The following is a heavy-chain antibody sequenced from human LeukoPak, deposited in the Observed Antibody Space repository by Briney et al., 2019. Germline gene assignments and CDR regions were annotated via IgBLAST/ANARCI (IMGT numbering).Heavy chain of an antibody. J-gene: IGHJ4*02. D-gene: IGHD3-22*01. CDR1: GFGVSSNH. CDR2: RQPGNVS. V-gene: IGHV3-53*01. CDR3: ARERDCDTYFDY. Sequence: GGSLRLSCAVSGFGVSSNHVAWVRQAPGKGLEWVSVRQPGNVSYYADSVKGRFTTSADSSKNSLYLQMNNLRSEDTALYYCARERDCDTYFDYWGQGTLVTVSS.